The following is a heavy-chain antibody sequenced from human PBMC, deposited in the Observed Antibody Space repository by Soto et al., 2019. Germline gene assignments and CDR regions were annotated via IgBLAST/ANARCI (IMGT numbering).Heavy chain of an antibody. J-gene: IGHJ6*02. CDR2: INHSGST. Sequence: SSTLSLTSAVDVESFIGYYWSWMRQPPGKGLEWIGEINHSGSTNYNPSLKSRVTISVDTSKNQFSLKLSSVTAADTAVYYCARGPYSSGSYYYYGMDVWGQGTTVT. CDR1: VESFIGYY. CDR3: ARGPYSSGSYYYYGMDV. V-gene: IGHV4-34*01. D-gene: IGHD6-19*01.